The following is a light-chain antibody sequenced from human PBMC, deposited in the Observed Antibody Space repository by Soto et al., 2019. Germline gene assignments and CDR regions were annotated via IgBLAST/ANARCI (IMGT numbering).Light chain of an antibody. V-gene: IGLV2-14*01. CDR3: SSYTISRTLVV. CDR2: DVS. J-gene: IGLJ2*01. CDR1: SSDVGGYNS. Sequence: QSALTQPASVSGSPGQSITISCTGTSSDVGGYNSVSWYQQHPGRAPKLMIYDVSDRPSGVSNRFSGSKSGNTASLTISGLQAEDEADYYCSSYTISRTLVVFGGGTKVTVL.